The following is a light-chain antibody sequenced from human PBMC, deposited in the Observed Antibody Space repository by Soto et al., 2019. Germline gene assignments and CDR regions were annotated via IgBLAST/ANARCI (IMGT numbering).Light chain of an antibody. CDR2: DVT. V-gene: IGLV2-14*03. J-gene: IGLJ2*01. Sequence: QSALTQPASVSGSPGQSITISCIGSNSDVGDYNYVSWYQHHPDKAPKLMIYDVTNRPSGIPSRFSGSKSGYTASLTISGLQPEDEADYYCSSYSTGYTLIFGGGTKLTVL. CDR1: NSDVGDYNY. CDR3: SSYSTGYTLI.